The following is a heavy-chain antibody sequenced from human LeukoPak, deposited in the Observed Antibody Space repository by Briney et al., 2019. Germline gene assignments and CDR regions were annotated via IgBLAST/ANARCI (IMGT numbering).Heavy chain of an antibody. D-gene: IGHD3-10*01. Sequence: GGSLRLSCTTSGFTFGDYTLSWFRQAPGKGLEWVGFIRNKTYGGTTEYAASVKGRFTVSRDDSKSIAYLQMNSLKTEDTAVYYCTGAGVYWGQGTLVTVSS. V-gene: IGHV3-49*03. CDR3: TGAGVY. J-gene: IGHJ4*02. CDR2: IRNKTYGGTT. CDR1: GFTFGDYT.